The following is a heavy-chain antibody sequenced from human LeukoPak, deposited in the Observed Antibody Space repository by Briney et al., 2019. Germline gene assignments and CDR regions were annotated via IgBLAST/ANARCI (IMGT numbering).Heavy chain of an antibody. J-gene: IGHJ6*03. Sequence: GGSLRLSCAASGFTFSSYAMSWVRQAPGKGLEWVSAISGSGGSTYYAASVKGRFTISRDNSKNTLYLQMNSLRAEDTAVYYCAKGGYCSSTSCPQRYYYMDVWGKGTTVTVSS. D-gene: IGHD2-2*01. CDR2: ISGSGGST. CDR1: GFTFSSYA. V-gene: IGHV3-23*01. CDR3: AKGGYCSSTSCPQRYYYMDV.